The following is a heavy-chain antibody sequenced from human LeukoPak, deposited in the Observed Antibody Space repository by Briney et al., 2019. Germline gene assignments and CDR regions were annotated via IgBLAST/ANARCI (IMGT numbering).Heavy chain of an antibody. CDR1: GFTFSDYG. Sequence: GGSLRLSCVASGFTFSDYGMHWVRQAPGKGLEGVAVIWHDGSNKYYADSVKGRFTISRDNSEKTLYLQMNSLRVEDTALFYCARAGGSRYGYAFDVWGQGTLVTVSS. CDR2: IWHDGSNK. J-gene: IGHJ3*01. CDR3: ARAGGSRYGYAFDV. V-gene: IGHV3-33*01. D-gene: IGHD5-12*01.